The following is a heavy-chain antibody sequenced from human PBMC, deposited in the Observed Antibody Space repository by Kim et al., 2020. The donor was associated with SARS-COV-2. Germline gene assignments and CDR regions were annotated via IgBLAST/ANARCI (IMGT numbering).Heavy chain of an antibody. CDR1: GFTFSSYA. D-gene: IGHD3-22*01. V-gene: IGHV3-30*04. J-gene: IGHJ4*02. CDR3: AREAYYYDSSGYYSGLAFDY. Sequence: GGSLRLSCAASGFTFSSYAMHWVRQAPGKGLEWVAVISYDGSNKYYADSVKGRFTISRDNSKNTLYLQMNSLRAEDTAVYYCAREAYYYDSSGYYSGLAFDYWGQGTLVTVSS. CDR2: ISYDGSNK.